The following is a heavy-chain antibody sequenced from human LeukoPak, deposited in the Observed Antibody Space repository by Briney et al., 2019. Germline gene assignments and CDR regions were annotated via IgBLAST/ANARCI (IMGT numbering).Heavy chain of an antibody. V-gene: IGHV4-34*01. D-gene: IGHD6-19*01. CDR2: INHSGST. CDR3: ARGGRAVAGIDY. Sequence: PSETPSLTCAVYGGSFSGYYWSWIRQPPGKGLEWIGEINHSGSTNYNPSLKSRVTISVDTSKNQFSLKLSSVTAADTAVYYCARGGRAVAGIDYWGQGTLVTVSS. J-gene: IGHJ4*02. CDR1: GGSFSGYY.